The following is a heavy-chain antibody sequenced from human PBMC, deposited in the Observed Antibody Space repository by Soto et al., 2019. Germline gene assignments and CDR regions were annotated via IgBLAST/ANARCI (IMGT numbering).Heavy chain of an antibody. D-gene: IGHD1-26*01. Sequence: EVQLLESGGGLVQPGGSLTLSCAASGFIFSDHAMSWVRQAPGNGLEWVSTIRGTDGTTYYSDSVKGRFTISRDNSKNTLYLEMNSLRVEDAAIYYCVRKGGSFYGPFDYWGQGTLVTVSS. CDR1: GFIFSDHA. CDR2: IRGTDGTT. J-gene: IGHJ4*02. CDR3: VRKGGSFYGPFDY. V-gene: IGHV3-23*01.